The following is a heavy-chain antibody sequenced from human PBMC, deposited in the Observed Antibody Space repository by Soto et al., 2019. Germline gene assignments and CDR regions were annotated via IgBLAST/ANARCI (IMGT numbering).Heavy chain of an antibody. CDR1: GGTFSSYA. Sequence: SVKVSCKASGGTFSSYAISWLRQAPGQGLEWMGGIIPIFGTANYAQKFQGRVTITADESTSTAYMELSSLRSEDTAVYYCARDWPVDTDPSWFDPWGQGTLVTVSS. J-gene: IGHJ5*02. D-gene: IGHD5-18*01. CDR2: IIPIFGTA. V-gene: IGHV1-69*13. CDR3: ARDWPVDTDPSWFDP.